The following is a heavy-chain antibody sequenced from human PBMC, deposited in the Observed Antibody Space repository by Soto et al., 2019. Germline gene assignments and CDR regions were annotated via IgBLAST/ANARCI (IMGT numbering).Heavy chain of an antibody. CDR1: GFTFSGYG. J-gene: IGHJ4*02. CDR2: IWYDGSNK. D-gene: IGHD1-26*01. Sequence: QVQLVESGGGVVQPGRSLRLSCAASGFTFSGYGMHWVRQAPGKGLEWVAVIWYDGSNKYYVDSVKGRFTISRDNSKNTLYLQMNSLRAGDTAVYYCATGVGAVGAYLENWGQGTLVTVSS. CDR3: ATGVGAVGAYLEN. V-gene: IGHV3-33*01.